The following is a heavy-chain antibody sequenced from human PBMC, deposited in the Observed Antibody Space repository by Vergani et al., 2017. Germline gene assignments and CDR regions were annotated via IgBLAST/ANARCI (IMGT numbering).Heavy chain of an antibody. J-gene: IGHJ3*02. V-gene: IGHV3-23*01. CDR2: ISGSGGST. CDR3: AKDGTPGWQWLVRFDAAFDI. CDR1: GFTFSSYA. Sequence: EVQLLESGGGLVQPGGSLRLSCAASGFTFSSYAMSWVRQAPGKGLEWVSAISGSGGSTYYADSVKGRFTISRDNSKNTLYLQMNSLRAEDTAVYYCAKDGTPGWQWLVRFDAAFDIWGQGTMVTVSS. D-gene: IGHD6-19*01.